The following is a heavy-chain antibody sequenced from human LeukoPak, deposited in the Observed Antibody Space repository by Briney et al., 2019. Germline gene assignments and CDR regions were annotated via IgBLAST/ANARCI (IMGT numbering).Heavy chain of an antibody. J-gene: IGHJ4*02. CDR1: GFTFSSYA. D-gene: IGHD3-3*01. CDR2: ISGSGGST. CDR3: AKDSDFWSGYYFDY. V-gene: IGHV3-23*01. Sequence: GGSLRLSCTASGFTFSSYAMSWVRQAPGKGLEWVSAISGSGGSTYYADSVKGRFTISRDNSKNTLYLQMNSLRAEDTAVYYCAKDSDFWSGYYFDYWGQGTLVTVSS.